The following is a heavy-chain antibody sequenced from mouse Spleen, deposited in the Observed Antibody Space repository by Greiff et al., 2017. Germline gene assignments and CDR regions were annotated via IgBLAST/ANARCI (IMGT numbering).Heavy chain of an antibody. J-gene: IGHJ3*01. D-gene: IGHD4-1*01. CDR1: GYTFTSYW. CDR2: IHPNSGST. V-gene: IGHV1-64*01. Sequence: VQLQQSGAELVKPGASVKLSCKASGYTFTSYWMHWVKQRPGQGLEWIGMIHPNSGSTNYNEKFKSKATLTVDKSSSTAYMQLSSLTSEDSAVYYCARRGLGRGFAYWGQGTLVTVSA. CDR3: ARRGLGRGFAY.